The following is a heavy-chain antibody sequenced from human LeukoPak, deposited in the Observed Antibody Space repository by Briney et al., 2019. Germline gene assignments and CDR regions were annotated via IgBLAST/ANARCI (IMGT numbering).Heavy chain of an antibody. V-gene: IGHV3-48*03. CDR1: GFTFSSYE. CDR3: ARPKTNNYYWDYFDY. J-gene: IGHJ4*02. D-gene: IGHD1-26*01. Sequence: GGSLRLSCAASGFTFSSYEMNWVRQAPGKGLEWVSYISSSGSTIYYADSVKGRFTISRDNAKNSLYLQMNSLRAEDTAVYYCARPKTNNYYWDYFDYWGQGTLVTVSS. CDR2: ISSSGSTI.